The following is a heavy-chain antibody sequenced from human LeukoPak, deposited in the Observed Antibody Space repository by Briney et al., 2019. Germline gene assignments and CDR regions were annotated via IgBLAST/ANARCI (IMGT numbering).Heavy chain of an antibody. CDR3: ARVEGRGYSSSWYDY. CDR2: INPNSGGT. CDR1: GYTFTGYY. J-gene: IGHJ4*02. V-gene: IGHV1-2*02. Sequence: GASVKVSCKASGYTFTGYYMHWVRQAPGQGREWMGWINPNSGGTNYAQKFQGRVTMTRDTSISTAYMELSRLRSDDTAVYYCARVEGRGYSSSWYDYWGQGTLVTVSS. D-gene: IGHD6-13*01.